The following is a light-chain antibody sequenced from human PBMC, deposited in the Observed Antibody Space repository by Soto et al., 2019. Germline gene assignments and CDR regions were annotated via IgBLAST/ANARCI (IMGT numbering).Light chain of an antibody. CDR3: QQSYSNLRT. CDR2: VAS. J-gene: IGKJ1*01. CDR1: QSISRY. V-gene: IGKV1-39*01. Sequence: DIHMTQSPSSLSASVGYRFTITCRASQSISRYLNWYQQKPGKAPNLLIYVASSLQSEVPSRFSGSGSGTDFTLTITSLQPEDFETYYCQQSYSNLRTFGQGTKVDIK.